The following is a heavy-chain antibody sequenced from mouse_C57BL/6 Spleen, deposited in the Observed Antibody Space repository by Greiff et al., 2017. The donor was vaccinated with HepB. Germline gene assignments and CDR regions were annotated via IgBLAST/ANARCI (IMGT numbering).Heavy chain of an antibody. CDR1: GYTFTEYT. CDR2: FYPGSGSI. V-gene: IGHV1-62-2*01. D-gene: IGHD1-1*01. CDR3: ARHGRTHYYGSSYGFDY. J-gene: IGHJ2*01. Sequence: QVQLQQSGAELVKPGASVKLSCKASGYTFTEYTIHWVKQRSGQGLEWIGWFYPGSGSIKYNEKFKDKATLTADKSSSTVYMELSRLTSEDAAVYFCARHGRTHYYGSSYGFDYWGQGTTLTVSS.